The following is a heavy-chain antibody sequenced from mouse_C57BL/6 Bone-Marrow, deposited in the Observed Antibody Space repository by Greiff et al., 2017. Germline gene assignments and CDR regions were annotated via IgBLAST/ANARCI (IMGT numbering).Heavy chain of an antibody. J-gene: IGHJ2*01. V-gene: IGHV1-82*01. D-gene: IGHD1-1*01. Sequence: QVQLQQSGPELVKPGASVKISCKASGYAFSSSWMNWVKQRPGKGLAWIGRIYPGDGATNYNGKFKGKATLTAANSSSTAYIQLSSLTSADAAVYYCAMHYGSSYNYWGQGTTGTVSS. CDR1: GYAFSSSW. CDR3: AMHYGSSYNY. CDR2: IYPGDGAT.